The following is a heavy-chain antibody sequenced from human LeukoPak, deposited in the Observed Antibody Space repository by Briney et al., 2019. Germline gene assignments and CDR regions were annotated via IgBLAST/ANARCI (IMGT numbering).Heavy chain of an antibody. CDR1: GFTFSSYG. V-gene: IGHV3-30*02. D-gene: IGHD3-9*01. J-gene: IGHJ6*02. CDR2: IRYDGSNK. Sequence: PGGSLRLSCAASGFTFSSYGMHWVRQAPGKGLEGVAFIRYDGSNKYYADSVKGRSTISRDNSKNTLYLQMNSLRAQDTAVYYCAKDLGLRYFDCSSYYYGMDVWGQGTTVTVSS. CDR3: AKDLGLRYFDCSSYYYGMDV.